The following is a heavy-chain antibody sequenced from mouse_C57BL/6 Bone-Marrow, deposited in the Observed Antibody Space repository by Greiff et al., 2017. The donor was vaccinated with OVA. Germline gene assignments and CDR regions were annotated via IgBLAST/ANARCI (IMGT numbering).Heavy chain of an antibody. J-gene: IGHJ2*01. V-gene: IGHV1-53*01. D-gene: IGHD1-1*01. CDR1: GYTFTSHW. Sequence: QVQLQQPGTELVKPGASVKLSCKASGYTFTSHWMHWVKQRPGQGLEWIGNINPSNGGTNYNEKFKSKATLTVDKSSSTAYMQLSSLTSEDSAVYYCARSPITTVVATEYFDYWGQGTTLTVSS. CDR2: INPSNGGT. CDR3: ARSPITTVVATEYFDY.